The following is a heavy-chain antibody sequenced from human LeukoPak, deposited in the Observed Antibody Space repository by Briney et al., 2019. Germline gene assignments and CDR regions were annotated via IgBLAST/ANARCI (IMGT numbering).Heavy chain of an antibody. CDR3: ARDDYRGVTNFDP. CDR2: VYVTGST. D-gene: IGHD3-10*01. J-gene: IGHJ5*02. Sequence: PSETLSLTCTVPGDSISSYYWSWIRQPAGKGLEWIGRVYVTGSTNLNPALQSRVTMSVDTSKNQFSLKLTSVTAADTAVYYCARDDYRGVTNFDPWGQGTLVTVSS. V-gene: IGHV4-4*07. CDR1: GDSISSYY.